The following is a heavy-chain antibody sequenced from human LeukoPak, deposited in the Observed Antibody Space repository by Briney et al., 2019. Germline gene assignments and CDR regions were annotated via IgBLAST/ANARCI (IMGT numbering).Heavy chain of an antibody. J-gene: IGHJ4*02. Sequence: SSGTLSLTFTVSGGSINNYYWSWIRQSPGKGLEWTGYIYYSGGSGSTNYNPSFKSRVTISVDMSKNQFSLKLNSVAAADTAVYYCARSSSGRTPPGYWGQGTLVTVSS. D-gene: IGHD3-22*01. V-gene: IGHV4-59*01. CDR1: GGSINNYY. CDR3: ARSSSGRTPPGY. CDR2: IYYSGGSGST.